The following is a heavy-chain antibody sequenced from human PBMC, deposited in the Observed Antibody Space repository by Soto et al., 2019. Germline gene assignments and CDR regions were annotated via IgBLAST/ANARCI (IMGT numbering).Heavy chain of an antibody. D-gene: IGHD2-2*01. V-gene: IGHV3-15*01. J-gene: IGHJ1*01. CDR1: GFTFSNAW. Sequence: PGGSLRLSCAASGFTFSNAWMNWVHQGPGKGLEWVGRIKSKAYGGTTDYAAPVKGRFTISRDDSRDTLYLQMNSLKTEDTAVYYCSTTLGYCSTSRFWGQGSLVPVSS. CDR3: STTLGYCSTSRF. CDR2: IKSKAYGGTT.